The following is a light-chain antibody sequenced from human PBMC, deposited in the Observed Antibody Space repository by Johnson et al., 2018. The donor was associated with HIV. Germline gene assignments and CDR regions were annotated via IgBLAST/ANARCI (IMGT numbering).Light chain of an antibody. CDR3: GTWDSSLNAYV. Sequence: QSVLTQPPSVSSAPGQKVTISCSGSSSNIGNNYVSWYQQLPETAPKLLIYDNNKRPSAIPDRFSGSKSGTSATLGVTGLRTGDEADYYCGTWDSSLNAYVFGAATKVAVL. CDR1: SSNIGNNY. CDR2: DNN. V-gene: IGLV1-51*01. J-gene: IGLJ1*01.